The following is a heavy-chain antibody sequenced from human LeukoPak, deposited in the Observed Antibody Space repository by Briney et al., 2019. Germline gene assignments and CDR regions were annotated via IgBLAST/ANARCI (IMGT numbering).Heavy chain of an antibody. CDR3: TRGGYCGADNCYSGGDYFDP. CDR1: GFNVSIYW. CDR2: INSDGSRR. V-gene: IGHV3-74*03. J-gene: IGHJ5*02. Sequence: GGSLRLSCAASGFNVSIYWMHWVRHAPGKGLVWVSRINSDGSRRMYADSVKGRFTISRDNAKNTLYLQMSSLRAEDTATYFRTRGGYCGADNCYSGGDYFDPWGQGTLVTVSS. D-gene: IGHD2-15*01.